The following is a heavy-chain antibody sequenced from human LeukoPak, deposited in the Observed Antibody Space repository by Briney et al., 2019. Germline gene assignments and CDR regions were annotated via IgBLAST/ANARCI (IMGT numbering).Heavy chain of an antibody. Sequence: ASVKVSCKASGYTLTTYGISWVRQAPGQGLEWMGWINSYNGNTHYAQMLQGRVTMTTDTSTSTVYMELRSLRSDDTAVYFCAREELERRRFDYWGQGTLVTVSS. J-gene: IGHJ4*02. CDR2: INSYNGNT. CDR1: GYTLTTYG. D-gene: IGHD1-1*01. V-gene: IGHV1-18*01. CDR3: AREELERRRFDY.